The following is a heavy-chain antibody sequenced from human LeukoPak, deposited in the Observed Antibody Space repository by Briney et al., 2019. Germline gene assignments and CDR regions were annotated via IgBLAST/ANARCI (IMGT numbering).Heavy chain of an antibody. V-gene: IGHV4-4*07. CDR2: IYSSGIT. Sequence: SDTLSLACTVSGDSISNYYWSWIRQPAGEGLEWIGRIYSSGITNYNPSLKSRVTMSVDTSKNQFSLKLSSVTAADTAVYYCARDGVYGNSRYFDSWGQGALVTVSS. CDR3: ARDGVYGNSRYFDS. J-gene: IGHJ4*02. D-gene: IGHD4-23*01. CDR1: GDSISNYY.